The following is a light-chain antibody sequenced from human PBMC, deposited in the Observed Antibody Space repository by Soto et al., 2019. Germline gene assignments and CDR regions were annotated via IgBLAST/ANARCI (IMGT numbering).Light chain of an antibody. Sequence: ETVLTQSPGTLSLSPGERATLFCRASQSITSNHLAWYQQKPGQAPRLLIYGASSRATGIPDRFSGSGSGTDFTLTISRLEPEDFAVYYCHQHGTSPPSWTFGQGTKVEIK. J-gene: IGKJ1*01. CDR1: QSITSNH. CDR3: HQHGTSPPSWT. CDR2: GAS. V-gene: IGKV3-20*01.